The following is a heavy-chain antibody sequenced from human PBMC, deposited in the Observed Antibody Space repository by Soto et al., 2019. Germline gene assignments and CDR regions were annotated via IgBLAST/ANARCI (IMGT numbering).Heavy chain of an antibody. Sequence: PGGSLSLSCAASGFTFSSYAVSWVRQAPGKGLEWVSAISGSGGSTYYADSVKGRFTISRDNSKNTLYLQMNSLRAEDTAVYYCAKDQEVGARSPPDYWGQGTLVTVSS. CDR2: ISGSGGST. J-gene: IGHJ4*02. CDR3: AKDQEVGARSPPDY. D-gene: IGHD1-26*01. CDR1: GFTFSSYA. V-gene: IGHV3-23*01.